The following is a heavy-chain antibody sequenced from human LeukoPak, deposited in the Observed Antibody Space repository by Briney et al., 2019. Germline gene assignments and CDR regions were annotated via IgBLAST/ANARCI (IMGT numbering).Heavy chain of an antibody. J-gene: IGHJ4*02. CDR1: GFTFSSYD. Sequence: PGGSLRLSCAASGFTFSSYDMHWVRQAPGKGLEWVSSISSSSSYIYYADSVKGRFTISRDNAKNSLYLQMNSLRAEDTAVYYCARVFRSSSSKRGGYYFDYWGQGTLVTVSS. V-gene: IGHV3-21*01. D-gene: IGHD6-6*01. CDR3: ARVFRSSSSKRGGYYFDY. CDR2: ISSSSSYI.